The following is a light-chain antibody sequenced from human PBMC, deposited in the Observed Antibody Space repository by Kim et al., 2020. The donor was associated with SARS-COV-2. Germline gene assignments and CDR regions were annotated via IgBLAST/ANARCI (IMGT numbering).Light chain of an antibody. CDR3: QSYDSSLGGCV. J-gene: IGLJ3*02. Sequence: QRVTLSCTGSSSNIGAGYDVHWYQQLPGTAPKLLIYGNSNRPSGVPDRFSGSKSGTSASRAITGLQAEDEADYYCQSYDSSLGGCVFGGGTQLTVL. CDR2: GNS. V-gene: IGLV1-40*01. CDR1: SSNIGAGYD.